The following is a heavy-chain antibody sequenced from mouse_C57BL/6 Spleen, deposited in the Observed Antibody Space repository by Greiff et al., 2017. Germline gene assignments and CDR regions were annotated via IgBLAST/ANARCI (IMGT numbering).Heavy chain of an antibody. CDR2: ISSGGDYT. V-gene: IGHV5-9-1*02. J-gene: IGHJ3*01. Sequence: EVMLVESGAGLVKPGGSLKLSCAASGFTFSSYAMPWVRQTPEKRLEWVAYISSGGDYTYYADTVTGRFTISRDNARNTLYLHMSSLKSEDTAMYYWTRDGEYDGTPQFAYWGQGTLVTVSA. CDR1: GFTFSSYA. CDR3: TRDGEYDGTPQFAY. D-gene: IGHD2-4*01.